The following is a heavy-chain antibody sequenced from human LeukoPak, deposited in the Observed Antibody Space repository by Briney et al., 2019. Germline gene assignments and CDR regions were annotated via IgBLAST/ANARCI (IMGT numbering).Heavy chain of an antibody. CDR2: FNPNSGGT. CDR1: GYTFTGYY. J-gene: IGHJ4*02. V-gene: IGHV1-2*06. CDR3: ARDGGSGGSPLQFTPDY. D-gene: IGHD2-15*01. Sequence: GASVKVSCKASGYTFTGYYMHWVRQAPGQGLEWMGRFNPNSGGTNYAQKFQGRVTMTRDTSISTAYMERGRLRSDDTAVYYCARDGGSGGSPLQFTPDYWGQGTLVTVSS.